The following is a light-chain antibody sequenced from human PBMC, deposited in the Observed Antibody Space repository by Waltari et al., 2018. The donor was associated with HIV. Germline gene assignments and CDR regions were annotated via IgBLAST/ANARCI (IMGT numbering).Light chain of an antibody. Sequence: AVTQPASVSGLPGQSTTISCTGDDSAFGLYNFVSWYQQHSGQPPRLILYDVARRASGVSDRFSGAMSGNTASLTSSGLRAEDEGHYYCASFTGDNTVIFGGGTEVTVL. CDR1: DSAFGLYNF. CDR3: ASFTGDNTVI. J-gene: IGLJ2*01. V-gene: IGLV2-14*03. CDR2: DVA.